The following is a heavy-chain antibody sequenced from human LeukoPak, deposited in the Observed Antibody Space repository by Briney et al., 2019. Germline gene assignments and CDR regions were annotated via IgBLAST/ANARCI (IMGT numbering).Heavy chain of an antibody. CDR1: GFTFSNYA. CDR3: ARDRTYYYDSSGYQDY. CDR2: ISGSGGST. D-gene: IGHD3-22*01. Sequence: LSGGSLRLSCAASGFTFSNYAMSWVRQAPGKGLEWVSGISGSGGSTYYADSVKGRFTISRDNSKNTLYLQMNSLRAEDTAVYYCARDRTYYYDSSGYQDYWGQGTLVTVSS. J-gene: IGHJ4*02. V-gene: IGHV3-23*01.